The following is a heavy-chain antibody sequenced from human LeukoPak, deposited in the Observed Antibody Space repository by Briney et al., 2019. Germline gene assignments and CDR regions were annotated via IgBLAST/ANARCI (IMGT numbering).Heavy chain of an antibody. CDR2: ISSSGDST. D-gene: IGHD6-19*01. CDR1: GLTFSSYA. J-gene: IGHJ4*02. Sequence: GGSLRLSCAASGLTFSSYAMSWVRQAPGKGLEWVSAISSSGDSTYYADSVKGRFTISRDNSKNTLYLQMNSLRAEDTAVYYCAKLSQWLPHYWGQGTLVTVSS. CDR3: AKLSQWLPHY. V-gene: IGHV3-23*01.